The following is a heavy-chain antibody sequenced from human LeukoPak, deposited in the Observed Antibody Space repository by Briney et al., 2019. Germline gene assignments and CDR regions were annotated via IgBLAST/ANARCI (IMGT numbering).Heavy chain of an antibody. D-gene: IGHD1-26*01. CDR3: ARGGRWELPRPYDFDI. J-gene: IGHJ3*02. CDR2: FSTYNGHA. Sequence: ASVKLSCTASGSTFTSYGIGWLRQSPGQRLGWRGGFSTYNGHANYAQKLQGRVTMTTDTSTSTAYMELKNLRSDGTAVYYCARGGRWELPRPYDFDIWGQGTMVTVSS. CDR1: GSTFTSYG. V-gene: IGHV1-18*01.